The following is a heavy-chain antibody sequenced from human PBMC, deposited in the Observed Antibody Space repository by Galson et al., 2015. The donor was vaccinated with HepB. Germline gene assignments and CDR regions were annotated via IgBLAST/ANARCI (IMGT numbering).Heavy chain of an antibody. V-gene: IGHV1-18*01. D-gene: IGHD6-13*01. CDR3: ARDPRIAAAGQLYYLDF. Sequence: SVKVSCKASGYIFTSNGISWVRQAPGQGLEWMGWISGYNGDIDYAEKFQGRVTTTTDTSTSTAYMELRSLRYDDTAVYFCARDPRIAAAGQLYYLDFWGQGTLVTVSS. J-gene: IGHJ4*02. CDR1: GYIFTSNG. CDR2: ISGYNGDI.